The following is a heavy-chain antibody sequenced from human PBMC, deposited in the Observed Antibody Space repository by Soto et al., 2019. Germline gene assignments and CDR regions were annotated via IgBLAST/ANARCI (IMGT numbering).Heavy chain of an antibody. CDR2: INHSGST. CDR3: GAYASRSLVAV. Sequence: SETLSLACAVYGGSFSGYYWSWIRQPPGKGLEWIGEINHSGSTNYNPSLKSRVTISVDTSKNQFSLNLNSVTVADTAVYYCGAYASRSLVAVWGKGTTVTVSS. J-gene: IGHJ6*04. CDR1: GGSFSGYY. V-gene: IGHV4-34*01. D-gene: IGHD3-10*01.